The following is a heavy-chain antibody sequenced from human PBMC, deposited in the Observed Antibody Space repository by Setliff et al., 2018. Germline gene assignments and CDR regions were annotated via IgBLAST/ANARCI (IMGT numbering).Heavy chain of an antibody. CDR2: ISAYNGNT. V-gene: IGHV1-18*01. CDR3: ARPGGFCDSNGCWDGYFVS. CDR1: GYTFTSYG. J-gene: IGHJ4*02. D-gene: IGHD4-4*01. Sequence: ASVKVSCKASGYTFTSYGISWVRQAPGQGLGWMGWISAYNGNTNYAQKLQGRVTMTTDTSTSTAYMELRSLRSDDTAVYYCARPGGFCDSNGCWDGYFVSWGQGTPVTVSS.